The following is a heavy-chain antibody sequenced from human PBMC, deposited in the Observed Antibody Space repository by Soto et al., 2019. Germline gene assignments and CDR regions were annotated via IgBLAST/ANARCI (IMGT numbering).Heavy chain of an antibody. D-gene: IGHD3-22*01. Sequence: GGSLKIYCRTSGYRFTSYWLAWVRQMPGKGLEWMSIIFTSDSDPSYRPSFQGQVATSEDRSTSTVFPQCASLKALYSGVYFCARKDESGYFNWFVPWGQGTLVTVAS. CDR3: ARKDESGYFNWFVP. CDR1: GYRFTSYW. J-gene: IGHJ5*02. CDR2: IFTSDSDP. V-gene: IGHV5-51*01.